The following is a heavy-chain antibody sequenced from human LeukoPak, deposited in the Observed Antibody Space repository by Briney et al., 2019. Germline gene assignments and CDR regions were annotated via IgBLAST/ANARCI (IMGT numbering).Heavy chain of an antibody. Sequence: SETLSLTCTVSGGSISSGDYYWSWIRQPPGKGLEWIGYIYYSGSTYYNPSLKSRVTISVDTSKNQFSLKLSSVTAADTAVYYCARGIYRDYYFDYWGQGTLVTVSS. CDR3: ARGIYRDYYFDY. CDR2: IYYSGST. J-gene: IGHJ4*02. V-gene: IGHV4-30-4*08. D-gene: IGHD3-3*02. CDR1: GGSISSGDYY.